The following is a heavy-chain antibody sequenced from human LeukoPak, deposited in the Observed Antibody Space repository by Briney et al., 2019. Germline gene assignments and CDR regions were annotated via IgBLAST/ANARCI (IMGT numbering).Heavy chain of an antibody. CDR1: GYTFTSYG. CDR2: ISAYNGNT. V-gene: IGHV1-18*01. CDR3: ARHAYNSGSYFEWFDP. J-gene: IGHJ5*02. D-gene: IGHD1-26*01. Sequence: ASVKVSCKASGYTFTSYGISWVRQAPGQGLEWMGWISAYNGNTNYAQKLQGRITMTTDTSTSTAYMELRSLRSDDTAVYYCARHAYNSGSYFEWFDPWGQGTLVTVSP.